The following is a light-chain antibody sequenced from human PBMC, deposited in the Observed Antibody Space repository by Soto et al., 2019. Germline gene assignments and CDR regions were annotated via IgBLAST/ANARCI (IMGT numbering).Light chain of an antibody. Sequence: IVMTQSPSTLSGSPGERATLSCRPRPSVGNNFLAWYQQKPGQAPTFLIYDASSMASGLPERFSGSGSETDFTLTVSRLELEDFAVYFCHQYGTSPQTFGRGTKVDIK. CDR1: PSVGNNF. CDR3: HQYGTSPQT. CDR2: DAS. J-gene: IGKJ1*01. V-gene: IGKV3-20*01.